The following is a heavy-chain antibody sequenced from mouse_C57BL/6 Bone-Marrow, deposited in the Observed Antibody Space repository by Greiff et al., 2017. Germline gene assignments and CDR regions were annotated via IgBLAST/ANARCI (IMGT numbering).Heavy chain of an antibody. CDR3: ARDWDKNFDY. Sequence: VQLQQPGAELVMPGASVKLSCKASGYTFTSYGMHWVKQRPGQGLEWIGEIDPSDSYTNYNQKFKGKSTLTVDKSSSTAYMQLSSLTSEDSAVYYCARDWDKNFDYWGQGTTLTVSS. CDR2: IDPSDSYT. V-gene: IGHV1-69*01. J-gene: IGHJ2*01. D-gene: IGHD4-1*01. CDR1: GYTFTSYG.